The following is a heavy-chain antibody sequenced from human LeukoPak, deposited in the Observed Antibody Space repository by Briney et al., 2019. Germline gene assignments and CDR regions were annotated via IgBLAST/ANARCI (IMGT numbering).Heavy chain of an antibody. D-gene: IGHD1-26*01. V-gene: IGHV4-4*02. CDR2: VSLAGQT. Sequence: SETLSLTCDVSGGSISNTNWWSWVRRPPGQGLEWIGEVSLAGQTNYNPSLNGRVTMSLDESSNQLSLKLTSVTAADTAIYYCSRESGAFCPFGYWGQGTLVIVPS. CDR1: GGSISNTNW. CDR3: SRESGAFCPFGY. J-gene: IGHJ4*02.